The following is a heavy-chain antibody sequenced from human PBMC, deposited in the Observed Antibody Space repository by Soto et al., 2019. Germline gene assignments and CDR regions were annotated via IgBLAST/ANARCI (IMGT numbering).Heavy chain of an antibody. V-gene: IGHV1-2*04. CDR2: INPNSGGT. CDR3: ARTSLRRDRYRVIDNDYCYVMDV. CDR1: GYTFTGYD. J-gene: IGHJ6*02. D-gene: IGHD2-21*02. Sequence: ASVKVSCKASGYTFTGYDMHWVRQAPGQGLEWMGWINPNSGGTNYAQKFQGWVTMTRDTSISTAYMELSRLRSDDTAVYYCARTSLRRDRYRVIDNDYCYVMDVWGQXTTVTVS.